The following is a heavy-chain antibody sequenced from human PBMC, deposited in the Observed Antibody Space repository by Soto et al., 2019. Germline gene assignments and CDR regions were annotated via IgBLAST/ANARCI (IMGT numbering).Heavy chain of an antibody. CDR1: GFTFSSYA. J-gene: IGHJ4*02. Sequence: PGGSLRLSCAASGFTFSSYAMSWVRQAPGKGLEWVSAISGSGGSTYYADSVKGRFTISRDNSKNTLYLQMNSLRAEDTAVYYCAKAVGEGYYDSSGYYLPHFYYFDYWGQGTLVTVSS. D-gene: IGHD3-22*01. CDR3: AKAVGEGYYDSSGYYLPHFYYFDY. CDR2: ISGSGGST. V-gene: IGHV3-23*01.